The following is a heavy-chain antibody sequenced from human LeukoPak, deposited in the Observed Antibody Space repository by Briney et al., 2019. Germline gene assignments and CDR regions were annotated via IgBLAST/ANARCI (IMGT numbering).Heavy chain of an antibody. CDR3: ARGPTAFDI. Sequence: GRSLRLSCAASGFTFTNYAMHWVRQAPGKGLEWVAVISYDETNKYYEDSVKGRFTISRDSSKNTLYLQMNSLRAEDTAVYYCARGPTAFDIWGQGTMVTVSS. CDR1: GFTFTNYA. V-gene: IGHV3-30*04. CDR2: ISYDETNK. J-gene: IGHJ3*02.